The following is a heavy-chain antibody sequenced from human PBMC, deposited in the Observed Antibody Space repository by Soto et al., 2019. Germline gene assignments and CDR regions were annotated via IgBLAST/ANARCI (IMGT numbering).Heavy chain of an antibody. Sequence: KTSETLSLTCTVSGGSISSSSYYWGWIRQPPGKGLEWIGYIYYSGSPYYNPSLKSRVTISVDTSKNQFSLKLSSVTAADTAVYYCAVPAASVAGGSGSYYYYGMDVWGQGTTVTVSS. V-gene: IGHV4-39*01. CDR1: GGSISSSSYY. CDR2: IYYSGSP. J-gene: IGHJ6*02. CDR3: AVPAASVAGGSGSYYYYGMDV. D-gene: IGHD6-19*01.